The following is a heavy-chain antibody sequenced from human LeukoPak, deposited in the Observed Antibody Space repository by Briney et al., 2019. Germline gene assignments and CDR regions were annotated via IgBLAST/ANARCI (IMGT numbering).Heavy chain of an antibody. CDR1: GFTFSSYA. CDR2: ISGSGGST. D-gene: IGHD6-19*01. J-gene: IGHJ4*02. Sequence: GGSLGLSCAASGFTFSSYAMSWVPQAPGKGLEWVSAISGSGGSTYYADSVKGRFTISRDNSKNTLYLQMNSLRAEDTAVYYCAKDLIGIAVAGYFDYWGQGTLVTVSS. V-gene: IGHV3-23*01. CDR3: AKDLIGIAVAGYFDY.